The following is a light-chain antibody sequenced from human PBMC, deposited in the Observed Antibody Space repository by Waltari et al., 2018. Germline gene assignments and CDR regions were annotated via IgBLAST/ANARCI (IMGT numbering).Light chain of an antibody. CDR2: DAS. J-gene: IGKJ1*01. Sequence: DIQMTQSPSTLSASVGDRVTITCRASQSISSWLAWYQQKPGKAPRLMIYDASRLESGVPSRFSGSGSGTEFTLTISSLQPDDFATYYCQQYNSYRTFGQGTKLGIK. V-gene: IGKV1-5*01. CDR3: QQYNSYRT. CDR1: QSISSW.